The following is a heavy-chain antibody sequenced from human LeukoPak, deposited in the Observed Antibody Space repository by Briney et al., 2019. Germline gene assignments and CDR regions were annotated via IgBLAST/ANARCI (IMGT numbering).Heavy chain of an antibody. CDR3: ARDPTTVTTTYFDY. V-gene: IGHV3-30-3*01. D-gene: IGHD4-17*01. Sequence: GGSLRLSCAASGFTVSTHRMHWVRQAPAKGLEWVALISSGGTNKHYADSVKGRFTISRDISKNTVYLQMNSLRAEDTAVYYCARDPTTVTTTYFDYWGQGTLVTVSS. CDR1: GFTVSTHR. CDR2: ISSGGTNK. J-gene: IGHJ4*02.